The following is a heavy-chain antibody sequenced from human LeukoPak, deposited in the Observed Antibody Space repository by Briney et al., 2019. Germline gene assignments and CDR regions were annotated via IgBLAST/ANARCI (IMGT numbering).Heavy chain of an antibody. J-gene: IGHJ3*02. CDR3: ARDRYYYDSSGYYAFDI. CDR1: GGSISSSSYY. D-gene: IGHD3-22*01. Sequence: SETLSLTCTVSGGSISSSSYYWGWIRQPPGKGLEWIGSIYYSGSTYYNPSLKSRVTISVDTSKNQFSLKLSSVTAADTAVYYCARDRYYYDSSGYYAFDIWGQGTMVTVSS. CDR2: IYYSGST. V-gene: IGHV4-39*07.